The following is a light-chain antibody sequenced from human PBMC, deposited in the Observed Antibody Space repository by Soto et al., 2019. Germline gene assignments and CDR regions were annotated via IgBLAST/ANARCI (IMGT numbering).Light chain of an antibody. CDR1: QSISYW. CDR3: QQYYSYSWT. J-gene: IGKJ1*01. CDR2: KAS. Sequence: DIQMTQSPSTLSASVGDRVTITCRASQSISYWLAWYQQKPGKAPKFLISKASSLESGVPSRFSGSGSGTDFTLTINSLQPDDFATYYCQQYYSYSWTFGQGSKVEIK. V-gene: IGKV1-5*03.